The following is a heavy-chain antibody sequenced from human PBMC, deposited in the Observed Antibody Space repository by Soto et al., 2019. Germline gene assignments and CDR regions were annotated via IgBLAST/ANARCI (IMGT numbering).Heavy chain of an antibody. D-gene: IGHD2-8*01. CDR2: MYYSGST. CDR3: ASRGTNIGPHYYGLDV. J-gene: IGHJ6*02. V-gene: IGHV4-39*02. CDR1: GDSISSSDYY. Sequence: PSETLSLTCSVSGDSISSSDYYWDWIRQPPGKGLGWIATMYYSGSTIYNPSLESRVTISIDTSRNHFSLRLTSVAAADTAVYYCASRGTNIGPHYYGLDVWGQGTTVTVSS.